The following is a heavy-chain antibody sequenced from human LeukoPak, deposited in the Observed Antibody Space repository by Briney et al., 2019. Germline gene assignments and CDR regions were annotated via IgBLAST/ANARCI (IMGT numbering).Heavy chain of an antibody. Sequence: GESLKISCKGSGYSFTCYWIGWVRQMPEKGLEWMGIIYLGDSDTRYSPSFQGQVTISADKSISTAYLQWSSLKASDTAMYYCARHDGDSGYDFPAWWGQGTLVTVSS. CDR2: IYLGDSDT. D-gene: IGHD5-12*01. CDR3: ARHDGDSGYDFPAW. V-gene: IGHV5-51*01. CDR1: GYSFTCYW. J-gene: IGHJ4*02.